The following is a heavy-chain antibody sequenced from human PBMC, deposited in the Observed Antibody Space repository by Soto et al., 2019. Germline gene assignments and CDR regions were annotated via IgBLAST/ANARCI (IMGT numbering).Heavy chain of an antibody. Sequence: GASVKVSCKASGGTFSSYAISWVRQAPGQGLEWMGGIIPVFGTANYAQKFQGRVTITADESTSTAYMELSSLRSEDTAVYYCAIYYRTRKEVVSGDYGMDVWGQGTTVTVSS. CDR1: GGTFSSYA. CDR3: AIYYRTRKEVVSGDYGMDV. J-gene: IGHJ6*02. D-gene: IGHD3-22*01. CDR2: IIPVFGTA. V-gene: IGHV1-69*13.